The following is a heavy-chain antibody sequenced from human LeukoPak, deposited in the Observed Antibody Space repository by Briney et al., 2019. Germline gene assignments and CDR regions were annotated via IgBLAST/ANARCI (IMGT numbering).Heavy chain of an antibody. Sequence: PGGSLRLSCAASGFTFSSYAMSWVRQAPGKGLEWVSAISGSGGSTYYADSVKGRFTISRDNSKNTLYLQMNSLRAEDTAVYYCAKDLRRGGYGDFDYYFDYWGQGTLVTVSS. CDR1: GFTFSSYA. D-gene: IGHD4-17*01. J-gene: IGHJ4*02. CDR2: ISGSGGST. V-gene: IGHV3-23*01. CDR3: AKDLRRGGYGDFDYYFDY.